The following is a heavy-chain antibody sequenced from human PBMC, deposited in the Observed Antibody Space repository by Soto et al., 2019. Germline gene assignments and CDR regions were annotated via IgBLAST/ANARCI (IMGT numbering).Heavy chain of an antibody. CDR3: AKGEVVVVAATLIDY. CDR1: GFTFSDYY. V-gene: IGHV3-11*05. D-gene: IGHD2-15*01. J-gene: IGHJ4*02. Sequence: PGGSLRLSCAASGFTFSDYYMSWIRQAPGKGLEWVSYISSSSSSTSYADSMKGRFTISRDNAKNTLYLQMNSLRAEDTAVYYCAKGEVVVVAATLIDYWGQGTLVTVSS. CDR2: ISSSSSST.